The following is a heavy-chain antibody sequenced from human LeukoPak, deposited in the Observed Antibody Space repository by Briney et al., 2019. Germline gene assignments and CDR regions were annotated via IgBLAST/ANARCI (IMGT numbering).Heavy chain of an antibody. Sequence: ASVKVSCKASGYTFTSYGISWVRQAPGQGLEWMGWISAYNGNTNYAQKLQGRVTMTTDTSTSTAYMELRSLRSDDTAVYYCAREGSRYSREKYGMDVWGQGTTVTVSS. J-gene: IGHJ6*02. CDR3: AREGSRYSREKYGMDV. CDR1: GYTFTSYG. CDR2: ISAYNGNT. V-gene: IGHV1-18*01. D-gene: IGHD6-13*01.